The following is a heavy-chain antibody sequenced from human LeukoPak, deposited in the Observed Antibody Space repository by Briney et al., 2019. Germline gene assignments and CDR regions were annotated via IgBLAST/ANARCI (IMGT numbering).Heavy chain of an antibody. V-gene: IGHV3-48*03. J-gene: IGHJ6*02. CDR2: ISSSGSTI. CDR3: ARDLRDGQQDYYYYGMDV. CDR1: GFTFSSYE. D-gene: IGHD6-13*01. Sequence: GGSLRLSCAASGFTFSSYEMNWVRQAPGKGLEWVSYISSSGSTIYYADSVKGRFTISRDNAKNSLYLQMNSLRAEDTAVYYCARDLRDGQQDYYYYGMDVWGQGTTVTVSS.